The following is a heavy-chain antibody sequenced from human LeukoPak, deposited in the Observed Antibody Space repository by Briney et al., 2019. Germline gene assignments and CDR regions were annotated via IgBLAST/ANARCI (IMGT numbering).Heavy chain of an antibody. CDR3: ARDYQGGYGDKTVDY. CDR1: GGSISSNTYY. D-gene: IGHD5-18*01. Sequence: SETLSLTCTVSGGSISSNTYYWGWIRQPPGKRLEWIGSIYYSGSTYYNPSLKSRVTISVDTSKNQFSLKLSSVTAADTALYYCARDYQGGYGDKTVDYWGQGTLVTVSS. J-gene: IGHJ4*02. V-gene: IGHV4-39*07. CDR2: IYYSGST.